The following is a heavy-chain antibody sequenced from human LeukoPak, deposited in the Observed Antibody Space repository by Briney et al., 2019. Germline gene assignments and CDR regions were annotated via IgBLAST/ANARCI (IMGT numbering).Heavy chain of an antibody. V-gene: IGHV3-23*01. CDR2: ISGSGGST. CDR1: GFTFSSYA. CDR3: AKDTLELLWFGELFRSDYFDY. J-gene: IGHJ4*02. Sequence: GGSLRLSCAASGFTFSSYAMSWVRQAPGRGLEWVSAISGSGGSTYYADSVKGRFTISRDNSKNTLYLQMNSLRAEDTAVYYCAKDTLELLWFGELFRSDYFDYWGQGTLVTVSS. D-gene: IGHD3-10*01.